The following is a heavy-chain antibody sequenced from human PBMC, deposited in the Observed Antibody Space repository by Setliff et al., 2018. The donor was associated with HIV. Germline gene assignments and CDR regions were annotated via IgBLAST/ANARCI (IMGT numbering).Heavy chain of an antibody. D-gene: IGHD3-22*01. J-gene: IGHJ3*02. Sequence: PSETLSLTCTVSGYSISSGYYWGWIRQPPGKGLEWIGSIYHSGSTYYNPSLKSRVTISVDTSKNQFSLKLSSVTAADTAVYYCARDTRAMIVVGGAFDIWGQGTMVTVSS. V-gene: IGHV4-38-2*02. CDR2: IYHSGST. CDR3: ARDTRAMIVVGGAFDI. CDR1: GYSISSGYY.